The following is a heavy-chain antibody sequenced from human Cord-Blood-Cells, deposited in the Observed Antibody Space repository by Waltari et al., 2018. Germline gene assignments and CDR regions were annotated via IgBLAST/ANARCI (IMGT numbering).Heavy chain of an antibody. CDR3: ARAGIPGDIYFDY. D-gene: IGHD1-20*01. CDR1: GGSISSGGYS. CDR2: IYHSGST. V-gene: IGHV4-30-2*01. Sequence: QLQLQESGSGLVKPSQTLSLTCAVSGGSISSGGYSWSWIRQPPGKGLGWIGYIYHSGSTYYNPSLKSRVTISVDRYKNQCSLKLSSVTAADTAVYYWARAGIPGDIYFDYWGQGTLVTVSS. J-gene: IGHJ4*02.